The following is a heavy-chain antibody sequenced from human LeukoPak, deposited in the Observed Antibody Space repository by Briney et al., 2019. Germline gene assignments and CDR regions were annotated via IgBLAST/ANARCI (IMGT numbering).Heavy chain of an antibody. CDR3: ARDRLSMTMVRGTANWFDP. V-gene: IGHV1-18*01. D-gene: IGHD3-10*01. CDR2: ISAYNGNT. CDR1: GYTFTSYG. Sequence: ASVKVSCKASGYTFTSYGISWVRQAPGQGLEWMGWISAYNGNTYYAQKLLGRVIMTTDTSTSTAYMELRSLRSDDTAVYYCARDRLSMTMVRGTANWFDPWGQGTLVTVSS. J-gene: IGHJ5*02.